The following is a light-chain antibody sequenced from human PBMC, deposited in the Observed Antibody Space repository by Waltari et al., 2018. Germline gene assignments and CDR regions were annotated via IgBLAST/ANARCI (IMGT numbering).Light chain of an antibody. Sequence: SVLTQPPSVSGAPGQRVTISCTGSSSNFGAAYDVQWYQHLPGTAPKLLLYGNSNRPLGVPARCSGSKSGTAASLAITGLQSEDEADYYCQSYDSSLSGSAFGGGTKLTVL. J-gene: IGLJ2*01. CDR1: SSNFGAAYD. V-gene: IGLV1-40*01. CDR2: GNS. CDR3: QSYDSSLSGSA.